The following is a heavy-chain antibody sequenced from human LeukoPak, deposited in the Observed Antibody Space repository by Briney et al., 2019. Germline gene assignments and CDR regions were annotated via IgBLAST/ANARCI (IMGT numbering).Heavy chain of an antibody. V-gene: IGHV3-33*06. Sequence: GRSLRLSCAASGFTFSSYGMHWVRQAPGKGLEWVAVIWYDGSNKYYADSVKGRFTISRDNSKNTLYLQMNSLRAEDTAVYYCANPGNSSGWSEYFQHWGQGTLVTVSS. D-gene: IGHD6-19*01. CDR1: GFTFSSYG. CDR3: ANPGNSSGWSEYFQH. J-gene: IGHJ1*01. CDR2: IWYDGSNK.